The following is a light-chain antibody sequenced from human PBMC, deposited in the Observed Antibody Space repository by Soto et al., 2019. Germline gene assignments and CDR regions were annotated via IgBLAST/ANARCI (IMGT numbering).Light chain of an antibody. CDR2: EVT. Sequence: QSLLTHPASLSGSPGQTITISCTGTSSDIGGYNAVSWYQHHPGKAPKLIIYEVTHRPSGVSDRFSASRSGNTASLTISGLQAEDEADYYCNSFRVSHLYVFGTGTKATVL. J-gene: IGLJ1*01. CDR3: NSFRVSHLYV. CDR1: SSDIGGYNA. V-gene: IGLV2-14*01.